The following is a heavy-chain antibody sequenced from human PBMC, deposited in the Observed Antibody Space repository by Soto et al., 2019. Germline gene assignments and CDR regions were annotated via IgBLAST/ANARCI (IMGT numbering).Heavy chain of an antibody. V-gene: IGHV3-30*03. D-gene: IGHD1-26*01. CDR3: ATPGGWELGSYFDY. CDR1: GFTFSSYG. CDR2: ISYDGSNK. J-gene: IGHJ4*02. Sequence: QVQLVESGGGVVQPGRSLRLSCAASGFTFSSYGMHWVRQAPGKGLEWVAVISYDGSNKYYADSVKGRFTISRDNSKNTLYLQMNSLRAEDTAVYYCATPGGWELGSYFDYWGQGTLVTVSS.